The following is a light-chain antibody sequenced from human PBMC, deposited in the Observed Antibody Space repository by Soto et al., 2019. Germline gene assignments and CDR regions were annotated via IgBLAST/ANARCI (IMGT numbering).Light chain of an antibody. CDR1: QGISSY. J-gene: IGKJ4*01. CDR3: QQLNSYPLT. CDR2: AAS. V-gene: IGKV1-9*01. Sequence: QFTQSPSSLSASVGDRVTITCRASQGISSYLAWYQQKPGQAPNLLIYAASTLQIGVPSRFSGSGSGTDFTLTISSLQPEDFATYYCQQLNSYPLTFGGGTKVDIK.